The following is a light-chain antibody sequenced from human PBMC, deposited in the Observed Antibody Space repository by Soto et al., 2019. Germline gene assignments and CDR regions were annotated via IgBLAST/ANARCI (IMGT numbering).Light chain of an antibody. Sequence: QSVLTQPASVSGSPGQSITISCTGTSXDVGGYNYVSWYQQHPGKAPKLMIYEVSNRPSGVSNRFTGSKSSNTASLTISGLQAEDEADYYCSSYTSSSTLVFGGGTKVTVL. J-gene: IGLJ2*01. CDR2: EVS. V-gene: IGLV2-14*01. CDR3: SSYTSSSTLV. CDR1: SXDVGGYNY.